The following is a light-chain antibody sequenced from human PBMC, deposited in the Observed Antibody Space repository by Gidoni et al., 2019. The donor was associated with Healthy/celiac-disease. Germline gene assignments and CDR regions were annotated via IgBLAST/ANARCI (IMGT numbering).Light chain of an antibody. J-gene: IGLJ3*02. CDR2: YDS. CDR3: QVWDSSSDLWV. CDR1: NIGSNS. Sequence: SYVLTQPPSVSVAPGKTARITCGGNNIGSNSVHWYHQKPGQAPVLVIYYDSDRPSGIPERFSGSNSGNTATLTSSRVEAGDEADYYCQVWDSSSDLWVFGGGTKLTVL. V-gene: IGLV3-21*04.